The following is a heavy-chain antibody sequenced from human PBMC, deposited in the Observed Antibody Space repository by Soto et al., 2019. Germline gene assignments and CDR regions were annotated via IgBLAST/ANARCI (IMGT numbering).Heavy chain of an antibody. CDR2: ISDDGNTK. CDR1: GFIFSSYP. Sequence: QVQLVESGGGVVQPGRSLRLSCAASGFIFSSYPMHWVRQAPGKGLEWVAVISDDGNTKYYADSVKGRFTISRDKSKNTLYRQMNSLSAEDTAVYYCPRADVTVTLSVFDPWGQGTLVTVSS. CDR3: PRADVTVTLSVFDP. J-gene: IGHJ5*02. D-gene: IGHD4-17*01. V-gene: IGHV3-30-3*01.